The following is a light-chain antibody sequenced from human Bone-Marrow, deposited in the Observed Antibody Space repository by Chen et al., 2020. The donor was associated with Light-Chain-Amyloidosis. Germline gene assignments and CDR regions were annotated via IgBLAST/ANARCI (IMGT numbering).Light chain of an antibody. J-gene: IGLJ3*02. CDR1: NIGSTS. Sequence: SYVLTQPSSVSVAPGQTATIACGGNNIGSTSVHGYQQTPGQAPLLVVYDDRDRPSGIPERLSGYNSGNTATLTISRVEAGDEADYYGQVWDRSSDRPVFGGGTKLTVL. CDR2: DDR. CDR3: QVWDRSSDRPV. V-gene: IGLV3-21*02.